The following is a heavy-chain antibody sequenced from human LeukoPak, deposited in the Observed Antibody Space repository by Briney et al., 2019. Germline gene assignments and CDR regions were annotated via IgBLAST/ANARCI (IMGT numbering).Heavy chain of an antibody. D-gene: IGHD1-7*01. Sequence: PSETLSLTCTVSGGSISSYYWSWIRQPAGKGLEWIGRIYTSGSTNYNPSLKSRVTMSVDTSKNQFSLKLSSVTAADTAVYYCARGSYNWNYHGGDWFDPWGQGTLVTVSS. J-gene: IGHJ5*02. V-gene: IGHV4-4*07. CDR1: GGSISSYY. CDR3: ARGSYNWNYHGGDWFDP. CDR2: IYTSGST.